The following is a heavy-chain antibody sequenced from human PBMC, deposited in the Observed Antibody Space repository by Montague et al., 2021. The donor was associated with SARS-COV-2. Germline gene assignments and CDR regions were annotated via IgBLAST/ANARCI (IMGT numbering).Heavy chain of an antibody. CDR3: ARGRQHINMVVVVVTGGEYYLAL. Sequence: SETLSLTCAVYDGSFSDYSWTWIRQPPGKGLEWIGEINHRGSTNYNPSLKSRVTISVDTSKNQFSLKMTSVTAADTAVYYCARGRQHINMVVVVVTGGEYYLALGGQGTPGAV. D-gene: IGHD3-22*01. CDR2: INHRGST. CDR1: DGSFSDYS. J-gene: IGHJ4*02. V-gene: IGHV4-34*01.